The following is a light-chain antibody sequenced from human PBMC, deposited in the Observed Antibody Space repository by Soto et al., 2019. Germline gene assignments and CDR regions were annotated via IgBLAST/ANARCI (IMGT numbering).Light chain of an antibody. J-gene: IGLJ2*01. CDR1: NSDIGSHS. CDR3: ATWADSLNGLV. CDR2: SND. V-gene: IGLV1-44*01. Sequence: QSVLTQPPSASGTPGQTITISCSGSNSDIGSHSVDWYQHFPGRTPRLLINSNDQRPSGVPDRFSGSKSGSSATLAISGLRSEDEADYYCATWADSLNGLVFGGGTKLTVL.